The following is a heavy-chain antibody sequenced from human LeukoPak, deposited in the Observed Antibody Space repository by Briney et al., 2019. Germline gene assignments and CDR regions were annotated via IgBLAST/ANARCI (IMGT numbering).Heavy chain of an antibody. V-gene: IGHV4-59*08. D-gene: IGHD3-22*01. CDR1: GGXISSYY. J-gene: IGHJ5*02. CDR2: IYYSGST. Sequence: SETLSLTCTVSGGXISSYYCSWIRQPPGKGLEWIGYIYYSGSTNYNSSLKSRVTISVDTSKNLFSLKLSPVTAADTAVYYCARHSSATGWFDPWGQGTLVTVSS. CDR3: ARHSSATGWFDP.